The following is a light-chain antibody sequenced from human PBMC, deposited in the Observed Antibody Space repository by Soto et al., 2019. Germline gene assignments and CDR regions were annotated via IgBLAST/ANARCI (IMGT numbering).Light chain of an antibody. CDR1: QSVSSSY. Sequence: EMVLTQSAGTLSSSAGERATLSWRASQSVSSSYLAWYQQKPGQAPRLLIYGASSRDTGIPDRFRGSVSGTDFTLTISRLEPEDFAVYYCQQYGSSPFTFGPGTKVDIK. CDR2: GAS. J-gene: IGKJ3*01. V-gene: IGKV3-20*01. CDR3: QQYGSSPFT.